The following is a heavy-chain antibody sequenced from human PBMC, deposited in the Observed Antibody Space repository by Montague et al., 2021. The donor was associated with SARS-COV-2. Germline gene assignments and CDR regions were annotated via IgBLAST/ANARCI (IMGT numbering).Heavy chain of an antibody. V-gene: IGHV3-48*03. CDR1: GFTFSSYG. D-gene: IGHD3-10*01. Sequence: SLRLSCAASGFTFSSYGMNWVRQAPGKGLEWVSYISSSGSTIYYADSVKGRFTISRDNAKNSLYLQMNSLRAEDTAVYYCAREESVGLGYYDMDVWGQGTTVTVSS. CDR2: ISSSGSTI. J-gene: IGHJ6*02. CDR3: AREESVGLGYYDMDV.